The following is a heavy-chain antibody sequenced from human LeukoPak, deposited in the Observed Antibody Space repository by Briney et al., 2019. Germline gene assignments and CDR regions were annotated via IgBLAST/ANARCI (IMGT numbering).Heavy chain of an antibody. CDR1: GFTFSSYA. CDR2: ISGSGGST. V-gene: IGHV3-23*01. CDR3: ATTYYDILTGFSY. D-gene: IGHD3-9*01. J-gene: IGHJ4*02. Sequence: GGSLRLSCAASGFTFSSYAMSWVRQAPGKGLEWVSAISGSGGSTYYADPVKGRFTISRDNSKNTLYLQMNSLRAEDTAVYYCATTYYDILTGFSYWGQGTLVTVSS.